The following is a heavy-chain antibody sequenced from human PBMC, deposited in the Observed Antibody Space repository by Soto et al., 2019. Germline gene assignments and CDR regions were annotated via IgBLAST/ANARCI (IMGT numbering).Heavy chain of an antibody. CDR1: GYTFTGYY. CDR3: ARERCSGGSCYPEYYYYYGMDV. J-gene: IGHJ6*02. CDR2: INPNSGGT. D-gene: IGHD2-15*01. Sequence: ASVKVSCKASGYTFTGYYMHWVQQAPGQGLEWMGWINPNSGGTNYAQKFQGRVTMTRDTSISTAYMELSRLRSDDTAVYYCARERCSGGSCYPEYYYYYGMDVWGQGTTVTVSS. V-gene: IGHV1-2*02.